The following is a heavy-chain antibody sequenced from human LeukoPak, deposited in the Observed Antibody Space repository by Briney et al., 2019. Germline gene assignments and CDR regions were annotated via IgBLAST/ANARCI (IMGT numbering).Heavy chain of an antibody. D-gene: IGHD2-2*01. V-gene: IGHV4-38-2*01. Sequence: SETLSLTCAVSGYSISSGYYWGWIRQPPGKGLEWIGSIYHSGSTYYNPSLKSRVTISVDTSKNQFSLKLSSVIAADTAVYYCARVVPEDTVVVPAAMGWFDPWGQGTLVTVSS. J-gene: IGHJ5*02. CDR2: IYHSGST. CDR3: ARVVPEDTVVVPAAMGWFDP. CDR1: GYSISSGYY.